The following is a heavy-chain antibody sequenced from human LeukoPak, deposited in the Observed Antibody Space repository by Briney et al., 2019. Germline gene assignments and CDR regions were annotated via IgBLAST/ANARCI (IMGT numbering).Heavy chain of an antibody. CDR1: GFTFSSYS. D-gene: IGHD3-3*01. J-gene: IGHJ6*02. V-gene: IGHV3-21*01. CDR2: ISSSSYI. CDR3: AREQSGPYYYGMDV. Sequence: PGGSLRLSCAASGFTFSSYSMNWVRQAPGKGLEWVSSISSSSYIYYADSVKGRFTISRDNAKNSLYLQMNSLRAEDTAVYYCAREQSGPYYYGMDVWGQGTTVTVSS.